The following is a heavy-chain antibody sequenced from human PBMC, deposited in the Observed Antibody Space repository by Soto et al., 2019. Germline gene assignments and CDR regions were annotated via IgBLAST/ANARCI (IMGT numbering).Heavy chain of an antibody. V-gene: IGHV3-30*18. J-gene: IGHJ3*02. CDR1: GFTFSSFG. D-gene: IGHD4-17*01. CDR2: ISFDGSFK. CDR3: AKRQYSGDYEENDAFDI. Sequence: QVQLVESGGGVVQPGRSLTLSCAASGFTFSSFGIHWVRQAPGKGLEWVTFISFDGSFKYYADSVKGRFTISRDNSKNPVYLQMNSLRAEDTAVYFCAKRQYSGDYEENDAFDIWGRGTMVTVSS.